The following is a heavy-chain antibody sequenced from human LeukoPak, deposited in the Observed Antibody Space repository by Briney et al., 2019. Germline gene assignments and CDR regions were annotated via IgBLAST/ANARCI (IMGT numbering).Heavy chain of an antibody. CDR2: IYHSGST. CDR3: ARVRRLSAADWFDP. Sequence: SSGTLSLTCAVSGGSISSSNWWSWIRQPPGKGLEWIGSIYHSGSTYYNPSLKSRVTISVDTSKNQFSLKLSSVTAADTAVYYCARVRRLSAADWFDPWGQGTLVTVSS. CDR1: GGSISSSNW. V-gene: IGHV4-4*02. J-gene: IGHJ5*02. D-gene: IGHD6-13*01.